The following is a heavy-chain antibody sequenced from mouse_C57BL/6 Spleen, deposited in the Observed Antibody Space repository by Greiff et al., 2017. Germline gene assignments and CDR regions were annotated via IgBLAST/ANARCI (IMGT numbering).Heavy chain of an antibody. J-gene: IGHJ2*01. V-gene: IGHV5-16*01. D-gene: IGHD2-4*01. CDR2: INYDGSST. CDR1: GFTFSDYY. CDR3: ARFDYDGGHYFDY. Sequence: EVQLVESEGGLVQPGSSMKLSCTASGFTFSDYYMAWVRQVPEKGLEWVANINYDGSSTYYLDSLKSRFIISRDNAKNILYLQMSSLKSEDTATYYCARFDYDGGHYFDYWGQGTTLTVSS.